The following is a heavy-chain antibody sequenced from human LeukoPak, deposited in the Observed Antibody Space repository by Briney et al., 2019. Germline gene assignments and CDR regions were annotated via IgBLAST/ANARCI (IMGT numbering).Heavy chain of an antibody. CDR2: ISGGGGST. CDR1: GFIFSGYA. J-gene: IGHJ4*02. V-gene: IGHV3-23*01. D-gene: IGHD3-22*01. Sequence: GGSLRLSSAASGFIFSGYAMSWVRQAPGKGLEWVSGISGGGGSTYYADSVKGRFAISRDNSKNRLFLQMNSLRAEDTAVYYCAKAGSGYSYFDHWGQGTLVTVSS. CDR3: AKAGSGYSYFDH.